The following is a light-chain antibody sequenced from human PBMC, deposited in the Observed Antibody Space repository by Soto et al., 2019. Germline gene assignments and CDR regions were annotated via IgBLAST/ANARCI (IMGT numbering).Light chain of an antibody. J-gene: IGLJ1*01. CDR1: GSNVGNHY. CDR2: DDN. CDR3: GAWDDGLSAYV. V-gene: IGLV1-51*01. Sequence: QSVLTQPPSVSAAPGQKVTISCAGSGSNVGNHYVSWYQQLPGTAPKLLIYDDNKRPSGIPDRFSGSKSATPATLGITGLQTGYEADYYCGAWDDGLSAYVFGPGTKVTVL.